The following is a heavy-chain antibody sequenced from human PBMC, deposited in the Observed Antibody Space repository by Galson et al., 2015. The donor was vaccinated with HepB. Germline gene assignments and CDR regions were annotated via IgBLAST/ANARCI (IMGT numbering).Heavy chain of an antibody. CDR2: ISSSGSTI. J-gene: IGHJ4*02. D-gene: IGHD3-10*01. Sequence: SLRLSCAASGFTLSDYYMSWIRQAPGKGLEWVSYISSSGSTIYYADSVKGRFTISRDNAKNSLYLQMNSLRAEDTAVYYCARGGLDVGFRELCPFDYWGQGTLVTVSS. CDR3: ARGGLDVGFRELCPFDY. CDR1: GFTLSDYY. V-gene: IGHV3-11*01.